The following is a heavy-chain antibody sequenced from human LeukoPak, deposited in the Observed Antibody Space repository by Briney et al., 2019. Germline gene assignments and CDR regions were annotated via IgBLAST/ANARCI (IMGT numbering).Heavy chain of an antibody. D-gene: IGHD2-2*01. Sequence: GGSLRLSCAASGFIFSSYGMHWVRQAPGKGLEWVAVISYDGRNKHYPDSVKGQFTTSRDISTDTLWLQMDSLRTEDTAVYYCARGPLRGTAAAIDYWGQGTLVTVSS. CDR2: ISYDGRNK. CDR3: ARGPLRGTAAAIDY. V-gene: IGHV3-30*03. CDR1: GFIFSSYG. J-gene: IGHJ4*02.